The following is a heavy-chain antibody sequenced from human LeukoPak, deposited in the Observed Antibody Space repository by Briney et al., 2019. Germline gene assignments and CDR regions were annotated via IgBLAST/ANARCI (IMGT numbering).Heavy chain of an antibody. V-gene: IGHV2-5*01. CDR1: GFSLTTPGVG. J-gene: IGHJ4*02. D-gene: IGHD2-15*01. Sequence: SGPTLVKPTQTLTLTCTFSGFSLTTPGVGVGWIRQPPGKALEWLALIYWNDNKRYSPSLRSRLTITKDTSKNEVVLTMTNVDPVDTATYYCAREDFCIGGSCPLDYWGQGTLVTVSS. CDR2: IYWNDNK. CDR3: AREDFCIGGSCPLDY.